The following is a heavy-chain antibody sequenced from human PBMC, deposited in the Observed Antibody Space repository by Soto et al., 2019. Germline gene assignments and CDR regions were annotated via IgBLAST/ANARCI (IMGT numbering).Heavy chain of an antibody. Sequence: QVQLEQSGVEVKKSGASVTLSCKASGYGFTGYYIHWVRQARGKGLEWMGWVNPRTGDTSFVDKYEGRVSGIRDTSISPAYLEMQILTSEETAVYYCARIMGHRDAFSVWGQGTTVTVSS. D-gene: IGHD2-8*01. CDR3: ARIMGHRDAFSV. J-gene: IGHJ3*01. CDR2: VNPRTGDT. CDR1: GYGFTGYY. V-gene: IGHV1-2*02.